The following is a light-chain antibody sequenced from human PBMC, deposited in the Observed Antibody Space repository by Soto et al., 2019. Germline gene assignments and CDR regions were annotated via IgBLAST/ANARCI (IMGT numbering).Light chain of an antibody. CDR2: DVT. CDR3: CSYAGSYTWV. Sequence: QSVLTQPRSVSGSPGQSVAISCSGTSSDVGGYNYVSWYQQDPGKAPKLVIYDVTKRPSGVPDCFSGSKSGNTASLTISGLQAEDEADYCCCSYAGSYTWVCGGGTKLTVL. V-gene: IGLV2-11*01. CDR1: SSDVGGYNY. J-gene: IGLJ3*02.